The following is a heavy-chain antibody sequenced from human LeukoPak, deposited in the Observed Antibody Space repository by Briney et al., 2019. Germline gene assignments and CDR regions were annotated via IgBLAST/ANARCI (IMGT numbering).Heavy chain of an antibody. CDR1: GYTFTSYG. CDR3: ARVGDYDFWSGYPNWFDP. J-gene: IGHJ5*02. V-gene: IGHV1-18*01. D-gene: IGHD3-3*01. CDR2: ISAYNGNT. Sequence: EASVKVSCKGSGYTFTSYGISLVRQAPGQGLEWMGWISAYNGNTNYAQKLQGRVTMATDTSTSTAYMELRSLRSDDTAVYYCARVGDYDFWSGYPNWFDPWGQGTLVTVSS.